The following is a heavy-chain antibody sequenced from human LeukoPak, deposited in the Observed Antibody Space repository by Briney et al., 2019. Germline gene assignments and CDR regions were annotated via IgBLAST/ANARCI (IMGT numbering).Heavy chain of an antibody. CDR1: GDSISSYF. CDR2: IHYTGRT. J-gene: IGHJ5*02. D-gene: IGHD3-3*02. CDR3: ARRVIESAVISERNWFDP. Sequence: SETLSLPCPVSGDSISSYFWSWIRQPPGKGLEWIGSIHYTGRTNYNPSLKSRVTISVDTTTNQFSLKLSSVTAADTAVYYCARRVIESAVISERNWFDPWGQGTLVTVSS. V-gene: IGHV4-59*08.